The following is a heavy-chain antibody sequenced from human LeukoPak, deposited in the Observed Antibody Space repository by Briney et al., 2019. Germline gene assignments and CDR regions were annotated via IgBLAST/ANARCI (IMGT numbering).Heavy chain of an antibody. CDR2: IYYSGST. D-gene: IGHD3-10*01. Sequence: SETLSLTCTVSGGSISNYYWSWIRQPPGKGLEWIGYIYYSGSTNYSPSLKSRVTISVDTPKNQFSLKLSSVTAADTAVYYCARQSLGPSRSGSSNNWFDPWGQGTLVTVPP. CDR3: ARQSLGPSRSGSSNNWFDP. CDR1: GGSISNYY. V-gene: IGHV4-59*08. J-gene: IGHJ5*02.